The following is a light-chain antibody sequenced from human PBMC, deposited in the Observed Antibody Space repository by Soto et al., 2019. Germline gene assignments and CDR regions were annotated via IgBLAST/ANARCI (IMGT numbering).Light chain of an antibody. CDR2: SAS. Sequence: DIQMTQSPSTLSGSVGDRVTITCQASRGISSYLAWYQQKPGKAPKLLVYSASTLHSGVPSRFSGSGSGTDFTLTISSLQPDDFETYYCQHYNSYPEAFGQGTKVDIK. J-gene: IGKJ1*01. V-gene: IGKV1-9*01. CDR1: RGISSY. CDR3: QHYNSYPEA.